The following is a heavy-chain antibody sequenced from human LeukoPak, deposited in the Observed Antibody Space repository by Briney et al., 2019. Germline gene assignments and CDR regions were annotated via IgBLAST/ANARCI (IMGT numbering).Heavy chain of an antibody. CDR2: INTNTGNP. V-gene: IGHV7-4-1*02. CDR3: AREWRYCSSTSCYQDIYYYYGVDV. Sequence: EASVTVSCTASGYTFTSYAMNWVRQAPGQGLEWMGWINTNTGNPTYAQGFTGRFVFSLDTSVSTAYLQISSLKAEDTAVYYCAREWRYCSSTSCYQDIYYYYGVDVWGQGTTVTVSS. D-gene: IGHD2-2*01. CDR1: GYTFTSYA. J-gene: IGHJ6*02.